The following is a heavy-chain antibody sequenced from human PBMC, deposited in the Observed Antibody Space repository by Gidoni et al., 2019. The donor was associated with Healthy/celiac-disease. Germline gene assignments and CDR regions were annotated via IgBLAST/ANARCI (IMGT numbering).Heavy chain of an antibody. V-gene: IGHV3-15*01. CDR2: IKSKTDGGTT. CDR3: TTGRHSWYFEHFDY. CDR1: GFTFSNAW. D-gene: IGHD6-13*01. Sequence: EVQLVESGGGLVKPGGSLRLSCAASGFTFSNAWMSWVRQAPGKGLEWVGRIKSKTDGGTTDYAAPVRGRFTISRDDSKNTLYLQMNSLKTEDTAVYYCTTGRHSWYFEHFDYWGQGTLVTVSS. J-gene: IGHJ4*02.